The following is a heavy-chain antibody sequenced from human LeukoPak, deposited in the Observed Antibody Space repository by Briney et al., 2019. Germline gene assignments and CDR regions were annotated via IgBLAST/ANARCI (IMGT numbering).Heavy chain of an antibody. V-gene: IGHV3-30-3*01. CDR3: ARDGTIPFDY. CDR1: GFTFSSYA. J-gene: IGHJ4*02. D-gene: IGHD1-26*01. Sequence: PGGSLRLSCAASGFTFSSYAMHWVRQAPGKGLEWVAVISYDGSNKYYADSVKGRLTISRDNSKNTLYLQMNSLRAEDTAVYYCARDGTIPFDYWGQGTLVTVSS. CDR2: ISYDGSNK.